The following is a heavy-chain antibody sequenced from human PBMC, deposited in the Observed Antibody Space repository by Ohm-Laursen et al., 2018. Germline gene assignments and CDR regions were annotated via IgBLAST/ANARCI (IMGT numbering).Heavy chain of an antibody. CDR1: GFTSSNYW. CDR2: INQDGSAV. D-gene: IGHD6-19*01. J-gene: IGHJ4*02. Sequence: SLRLSCSASGFTSSNYWMSWVRQAPGKGLEWVANINQDGSAVYYVDSVKGRFTISRDNAKNSSYLQMNSLRAEDTALYYCARDHSPSSGWRTFDYWGQGTLVTVSS. V-gene: IGHV3-7*01. CDR3: ARDHSPSSGWRTFDY.